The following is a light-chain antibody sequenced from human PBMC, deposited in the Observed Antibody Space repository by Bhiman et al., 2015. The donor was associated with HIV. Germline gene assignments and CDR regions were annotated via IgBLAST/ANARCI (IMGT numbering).Light chain of an antibody. CDR2: DVS. CDR3: SSYRSSSPSVV. J-gene: IGLJ2*01. CDR1: NSDVGGYDY. Sequence: QSALTQPASVSGSPGESITISCTGTNSDVGGYDYVSWYQHHPGKAPKLMIFDVSNRLSGVSDRFSGSKSGNTASLTISGLQTEDEADYYCSSYRSSSPSVVFGGGTRLTVL. V-gene: IGLV2-14*03.